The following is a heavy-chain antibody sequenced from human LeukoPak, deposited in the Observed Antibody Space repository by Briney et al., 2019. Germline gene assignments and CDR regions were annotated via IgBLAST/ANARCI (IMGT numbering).Heavy chain of an antibody. V-gene: IGHV4-39*07. Sequence: PSETLSLTCTVSGGSISSSSYYWGWIRQPPGKGLEWIGSIYYSGSTYYNPSLKSRVTISVDTSKNQFSLKLSSVTAADTAVYYCASNEVTMVRGVHNWFDPWGQGTLVTVSS. CDR2: IYYSGST. J-gene: IGHJ5*02. CDR3: ASNEVTMVRGVHNWFDP. D-gene: IGHD3-10*01. CDR1: GGSISSSSYY.